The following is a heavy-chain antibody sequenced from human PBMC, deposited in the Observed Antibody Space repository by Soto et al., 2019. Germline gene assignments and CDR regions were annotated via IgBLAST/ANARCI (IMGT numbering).Heavy chain of an antibody. CDR1: GGTFSSYA. CDR3: ARVRRYSSSAYYFDY. D-gene: IGHD6-6*01. CDR2: IIPIFGTA. Sequence: WASVKVSCKASGGTFSSYAISWVRQAPGQGLEWMGGIIPIFGTANYAQKFQGRVTITADESTSTAYMELSSLRSEDTAVYYCARVRRYSSSAYYFDYWGQGTLVTVSS. V-gene: IGHV1-69*13. J-gene: IGHJ4*02.